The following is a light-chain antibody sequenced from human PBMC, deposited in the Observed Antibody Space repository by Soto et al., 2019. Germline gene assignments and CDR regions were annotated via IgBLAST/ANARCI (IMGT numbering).Light chain of an antibody. CDR1: QSVSSSY. Sequence: EIVLTQSPGTLSLSPGERATLSCRASQSVSSSYLAWYQQKPGQAPRLLIYGASSRATGIPDRFSGSGSGTDFTLTISRLEPDDSATYYCQQYNGLPTWTFGQGTKVEMK. CDR3: QQYNGLPTWT. CDR2: GAS. V-gene: IGKV3-20*01. J-gene: IGKJ1*01.